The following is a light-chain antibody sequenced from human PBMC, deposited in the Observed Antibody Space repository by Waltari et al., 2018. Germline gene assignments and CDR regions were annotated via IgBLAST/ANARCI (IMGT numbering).Light chain of an antibody. CDR3: SSYTSSSTHWV. Sequence: QSALTQPASVSGSPGQSITISCTGTSSDVGGYNYVSWYQQHPGKAPKLMIYDVSKRPSGVSNRFSGPKSGNTASLTISGLQAEDEADYYCSSYTSSSTHWVFGGGTKLTVL. CDR1: SSDVGGYNY. J-gene: IGLJ3*02. CDR2: DVS. V-gene: IGLV2-14*01.